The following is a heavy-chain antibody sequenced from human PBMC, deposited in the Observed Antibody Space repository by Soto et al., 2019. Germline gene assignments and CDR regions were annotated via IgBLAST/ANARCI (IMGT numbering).Heavy chain of an antibody. Sequence: SETLSLTCAVHGGSFSGYYWSWIRQPPGKGLEWIGEINHSGSTNYNPSLKSRVTISVDTSKNQFSLKLSSVTAADTAVYYCARGYGSGSPLMYYFDYWGQGTLVTVSS. CDR3: ARGYGSGSPLMYYFDY. D-gene: IGHD3-10*01. J-gene: IGHJ4*02. CDR1: GGSFSGYY. V-gene: IGHV4-34*01. CDR2: INHSGST.